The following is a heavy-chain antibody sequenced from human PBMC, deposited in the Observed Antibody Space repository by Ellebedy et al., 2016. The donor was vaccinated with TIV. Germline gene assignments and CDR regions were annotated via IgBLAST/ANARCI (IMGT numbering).Heavy chain of an antibody. CDR1: GFSFSSYW. V-gene: IGHV3-74*01. D-gene: IGHD5-24*01. J-gene: IGHJ6*02. CDR3: VTDRDKIAGV. Sequence: GGSLRLXCAASGFSFSSYWMHWVRRAPGKGLVWVSRINIDGSITTYADSVKGRFTISRDNAKNTLYLQMNSLRAEDTAVYYCVTDRDKIAGVWGQGTTVTVSS. CDR2: INIDGSIT.